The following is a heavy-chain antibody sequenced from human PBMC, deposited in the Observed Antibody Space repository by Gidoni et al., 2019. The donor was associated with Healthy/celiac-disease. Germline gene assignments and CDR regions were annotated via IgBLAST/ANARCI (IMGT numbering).Heavy chain of an antibody. J-gene: IGHJ4*02. V-gene: IGHV3-9*01. D-gene: IGHD3-10*02. CDR3: AKASMFGPGGFDY. Sequence: EVQLVESGGGLVQPGRSLRLSCAASGFTFDDYAMHWVRQAPGKGLGWVSGISWNSGSIGYADSVKGRFTISRDNAKNSLYLQMNSLRAEDTALYYCAKASMFGPGGFDYWGQGTLVTVSS. CDR1: GFTFDDYA. CDR2: ISWNSGSI.